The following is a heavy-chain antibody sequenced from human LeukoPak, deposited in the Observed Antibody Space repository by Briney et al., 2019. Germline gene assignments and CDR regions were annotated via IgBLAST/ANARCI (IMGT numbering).Heavy chain of an antibody. D-gene: IGHD3-16*01. CDR1: GGSFSGYY. CDR2: INHSGST. V-gene: IGHV4-34*01. CDR3: ARLGVWGSYVDY. J-gene: IGHJ4*02. Sequence: SETLSLTCAVYGGSFSGYYWSWIRQPPGKGLEWIGEINHSGSTNYNPSLKSRVTISVDTSKNQFSLKLSSVTAADTAVYYCARLGVWGSYVDYWGQGTLVTVSS.